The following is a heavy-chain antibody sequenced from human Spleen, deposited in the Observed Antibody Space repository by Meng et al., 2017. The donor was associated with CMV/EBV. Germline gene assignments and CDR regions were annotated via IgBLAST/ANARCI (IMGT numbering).Heavy chain of an antibody. Sequence: SCAASGFNFSSYAMSWVRQAPGKGLEWVSVIYSGGSSTYYADSVKGRFTISRDNSKNTLYLQMNSLRAEDTAVYYCAKSAAAGWFDPWGQGTLVTVSS. CDR3: AKSAAAGWFDP. J-gene: IGHJ5*02. CDR1: GFNFSSYA. CDR2: IYSGGSST. V-gene: IGHV3-23*03. D-gene: IGHD6-13*01.